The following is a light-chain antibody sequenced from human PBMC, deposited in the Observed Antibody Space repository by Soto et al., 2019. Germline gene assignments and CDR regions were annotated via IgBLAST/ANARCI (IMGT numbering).Light chain of an antibody. V-gene: IGKV3-20*01. CDR2: GAS. CDR1: QSVSSSY. CDR3: QQYGSSLGT. J-gene: IGKJ1*01. Sequence: EIVLTQSPGTLSLSPGERATLSCRASQSVSSSYLAWYQQKPGQAPRLLIYGASSRATGIPDRFSGSGSGTDFTLTISSLEPEDVAVYYCQQYGSSLGTLGQGTKVQIK.